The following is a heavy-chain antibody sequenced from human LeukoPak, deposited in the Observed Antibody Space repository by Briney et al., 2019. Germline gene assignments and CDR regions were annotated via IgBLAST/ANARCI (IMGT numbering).Heavy chain of an antibody. CDR2: ISYDGSNK. V-gene: IGHV3-30*03. D-gene: IGHD4-23*01. Sequence: PGGSLRLSCAASGFTFSSYGMHWVRQAPGKGLEWVAVISYDGSNKYYADSVKGRFTISRDNAKNSLYLQMNSLRAEDTAVYYCARDLGGRWYKNCGMDVWGQGTTVTVSS. CDR3: ARDLGGRWYKNCGMDV. CDR1: GFTFSSYG. J-gene: IGHJ6*02.